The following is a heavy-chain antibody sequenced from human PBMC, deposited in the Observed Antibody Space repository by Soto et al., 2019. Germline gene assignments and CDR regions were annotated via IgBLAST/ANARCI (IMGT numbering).Heavy chain of an antibody. CDR1: GGSISSSSYY. V-gene: IGHV4-39*01. D-gene: IGHD2-2*01. Sequence: QLQLQESGPGLVKPSETLSLTCTVSGGSISSSSYYWGWIRQPPGKGLEWIGSIYYSGSTYYNPSHKSRVTISVDTSKNQFALKLSSVTAADTAVYYCARIGYCSSTSCPGGEMWFDPWGQGNLVTVSS. CDR3: ARIGYCSSTSCPGGEMWFDP. CDR2: IYYSGST. J-gene: IGHJ5*02.